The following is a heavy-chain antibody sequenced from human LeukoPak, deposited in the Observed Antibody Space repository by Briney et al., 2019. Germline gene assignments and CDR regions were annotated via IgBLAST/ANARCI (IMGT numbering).Heavy chain of an antibody. J-gene: IGHJ3*02. Sequence: SETLSLTCTVSGGSISSYYWSWIRQPPGKGLEWIGYIYYSGSTNYNPSLKSRVTISVDTSKNQFSLKLSSVTAADTAVYYCARDMSYGFYDAFDIWGQGTMVTVSS. CDR3: ARDMSYGFYDAFDI. D-gene: IGHD5-18*01. V-gene: IGHV4-59*01. CDR1: GGSISSYY. CDR2: IYYSGST.